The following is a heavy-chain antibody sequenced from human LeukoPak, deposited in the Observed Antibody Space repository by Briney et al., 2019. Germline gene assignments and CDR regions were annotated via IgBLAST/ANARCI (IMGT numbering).Heavy chain of an antibody. Sequence: SVKVSCKASGGTFSSYAISWVRQAPGQGLEWMGGIIPIFGTANYAQKFQGRVTMTRNTSISTAYMELSSLRSEDTAVYYCARVSGIAVAGNYYFYMDVWGKGTTVTISS. CDR1: GGTFSSYA. V-gene: IGHV1-69*05. CDR3: ARVSGIAVAGNYYFYMDV. CDR2: IIPIFGTA. D-gene: IGHD6-19*01. J-gene: IGHJ6*03.